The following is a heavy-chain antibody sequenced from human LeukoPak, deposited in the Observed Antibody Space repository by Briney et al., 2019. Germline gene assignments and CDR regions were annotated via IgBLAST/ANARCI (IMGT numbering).Heavy chain of an antibody. CDR1: GGSISNYY. Sequence: SETLSLTCTVSGGSISNYYWSWIRQPPGKGLEWIGYIYSSGHTNYNPSLKNRDTISVDTFKNQFSLNLTSVTAADTAVYYCARHFSGAAAPLPFDYWGQGTLVTVSS. CDR3: ARHFSGAAAPLPFDY. D-gene: IGHD6-13*01. J-gene: IGHJ4*02. V-gene: IGHV4-59*08. CDR2: IYSSGHT.